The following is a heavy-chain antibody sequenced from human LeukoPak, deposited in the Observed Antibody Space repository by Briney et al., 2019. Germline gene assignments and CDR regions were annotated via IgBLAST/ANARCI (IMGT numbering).Heavy chain of an antibody. CDR3: AKGQTMVQYYYYYYYMDV. CDR2: ISGSGGST. J-gene: IGHJ6*03. CDR1: GFTFSSYA. D-gene: IGHD4/OR15-4a*01. Sequence: GGSLRLSCAASGFTFSSYAMSWVRQAPGQGLEWVSAISGSGGSTYYADSVKGRFTISRDNSKNTLYLQMNSLRAEDTAVYYCAKGQTMVQYYYYYYYMDVRGKGTTVTVSS. V-gene: IGHV3-23*01.